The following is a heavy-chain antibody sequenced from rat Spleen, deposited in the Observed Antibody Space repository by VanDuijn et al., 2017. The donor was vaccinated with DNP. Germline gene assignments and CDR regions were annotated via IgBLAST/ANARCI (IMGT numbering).Heavy chain of an antibody. V-gene: IGHV5-31*01. CDR1: XXXFRXXX. CDR3: TTDPSYYSSPFAY. Sequence: EVQLVESGGGPVQPXXSLXXSCVASXXXFRXXXMTXXRQXTEKGVWWVASLTNTVDSTYYSDSVKGRVSISRDNAKNTLFLQMDSLRSEDTATYYCTTDPSYYSSPFAYWGQGTLVTVSS. D-gene: IGHD1-2*01. CDR2: LTNTVDST. J-gene: IGHJ3*01.